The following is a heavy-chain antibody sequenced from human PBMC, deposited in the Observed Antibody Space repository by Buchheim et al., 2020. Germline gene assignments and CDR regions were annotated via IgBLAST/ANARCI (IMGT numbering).Heavy chain of an antibody. Sequence: EVQLMESGGGLVQPGGSLRLSCAASGFTFSSYWMQWVRQAPGKGLVWVSRINSDGSSTTYADSVKGRFTISRDNAKNTWYLEMNSLRAEDTAVYYCARLAVGEAIDYWGQGTL. CDR2: INSDGSST. CDR3: ARLAVGEAIDY. V-gene: IGHV3-74*01. CDR1: GFTFSSYW. D-gene: IGHD1-26*01. J-gene: IGHJ4*02.